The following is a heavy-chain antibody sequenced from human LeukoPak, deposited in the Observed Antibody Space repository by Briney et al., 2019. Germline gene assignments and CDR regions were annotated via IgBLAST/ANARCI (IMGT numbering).Heavy chain of an antibody. CDR2: IYYSGST. J-gene: IGHJ4*02. V-gene: IGHV4-59*01. CDR3: ARDQGGGSGTCGY. D-gene: IGHD3-10*01. CDR1: GVSISSYY. Sequence: SETLSLTCTVSGVSISSYYWSWIRQPPGKGLEWIGYIYYSGSTSYNPSLKSRVTISVDTSKNQFSLRLSSVTAADTAVYYCARDQGGGSGTCGYWGQGTLVTVSS.